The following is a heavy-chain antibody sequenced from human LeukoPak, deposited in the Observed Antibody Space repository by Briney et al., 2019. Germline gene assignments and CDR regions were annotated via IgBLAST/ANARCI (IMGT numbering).Heavy chain of an antibody. J-gene: IGHJ6*02. D-gene: IGHD3-10*01. V-gene: IGHV4-34*01. CDR2: INHSGST. CDR1: GGSFSGYY. CDR3: ARGIYYYGSGSYSGMDV. Sequence: SETLSLTCAVYGGSFSGYYWSWIRQPPGKGLEWIGEINHSGSTNYNPSLKSRVTISVDTSKNQFSLKLSSVTAADTAAYYCARGIYYYGSGSYSGMDVWGQGTTVTVSS.